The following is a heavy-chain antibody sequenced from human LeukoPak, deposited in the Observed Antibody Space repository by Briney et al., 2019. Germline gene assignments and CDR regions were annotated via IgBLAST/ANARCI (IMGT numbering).Heavy chain of an antibody. CDR3: VRDGYSVYDGL. CDR1: GGSIGTYC. CDR2: IYHSGST. J-gene: IGHJ4*02. V-gene: IGHV4-59*01. Sequence: SETLSLTCTVSGGSIGTYCWSWIRQSPGKGLEWIGYIYHSGSTKYNPSLKSRVTISVDTSKNQFSLKLSSVTAADTAVYYCVRDGYSVYDGLWGQGTLVTVSS. D-gene: IGHD5/OR15-5a*01.